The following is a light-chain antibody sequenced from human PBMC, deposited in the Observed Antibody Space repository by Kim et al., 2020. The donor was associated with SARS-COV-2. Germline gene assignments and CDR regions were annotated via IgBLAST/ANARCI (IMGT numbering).Light chain of an antibody. V-gene: IGKV3-11*01. CDR1: HSIGIS. Sequence: PGEAASLSCSASHSIGISLAWYQQTRGQAPRLRMYDAAIRATGIPDRVGSSGAGTAVTVSIGGLDPEDFGVYFCQQRSKWPPAPSFGGGTKVDIK. CDR2: DAA. CDR3: QQRSKWPPAPS. J-gene: IGKJ4*01.